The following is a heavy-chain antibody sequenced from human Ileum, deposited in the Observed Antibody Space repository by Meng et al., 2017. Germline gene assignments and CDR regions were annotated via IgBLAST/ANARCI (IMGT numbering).Heavy chain of an antibody. CDR2: ISGSGGST. J-gene: IGHJ4*02. CDR1: GFTFSRFA. CDR3: AKDLGATNPMGY. V-gene: IGHV3-23*04. Sequence: LVLVGGALVRPGGSMGFSLAGSGFTFSRFAMSWVGQAPGKGREWVSAISGSGGSTYYADSVKGRFTISRDNSKNTLYLQMNSLRAEDTAVYYCAKDLGATNPMGYWGQGTLVTVSS. D-gene: IGHD1-26*01.